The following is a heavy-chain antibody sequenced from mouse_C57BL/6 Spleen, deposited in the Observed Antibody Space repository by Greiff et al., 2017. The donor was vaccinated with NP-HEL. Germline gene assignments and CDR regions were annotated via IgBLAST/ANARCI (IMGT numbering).Heavy chain of an antibody. CDR3: ARYGGTDYFDY. CDR1: GYTFTSYW. D-gene: IGHD1-1*02. V-gene: IGHV1-52*01. J-gene: IGHJ2*01. Sequence: QVQLQQSGAELVRPGSSVKLSCKASGYTFTSYWMHWVKQRPIQGLEWIGNIDPSDSETHYNQKFKDKATLTVDKSSSTAYMQLSSLTSEDSAVYYCARYGGTDYFDYWGQGTTLTVSS. CDR2: IDPSDSET.